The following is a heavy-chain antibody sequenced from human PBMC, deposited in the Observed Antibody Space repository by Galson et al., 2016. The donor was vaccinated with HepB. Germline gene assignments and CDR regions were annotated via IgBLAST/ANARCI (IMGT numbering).Heavy chain of an antibody. CDR2: IKEDGPEK. CDR3: AREGLEDGSYFDY. J-gene: IGHJ4*02. V-gene: IGHV3-7*01. CDR1: GFTFTNYW. Sequence: SLRLSCADSGFTFTNYWMTWVRQAPGRGREWVANIKEDGPEKCDGESVKGRFTISRYNARNSLYLQMNSLRAEDTGIYYCAREGLEDGSYFDYWGRGTLVTVS. D-gene: IGHD5-24*01.